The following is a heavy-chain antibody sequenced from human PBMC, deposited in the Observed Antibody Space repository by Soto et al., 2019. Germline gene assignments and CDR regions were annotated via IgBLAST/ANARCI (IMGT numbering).Heavy chain of an antibody. J-gene: IGHJ5*02. Sequence: QVQLQESGPGLVKPSETLSLTCTVSGGSVSSGSYYWSWIRQPPGKGLEWIGYIYYSGSTNYNPSLKGRVTISVDTSKNPSCLKLSSVTAADTAVYYCAREDYGDYVGSEQDNWFDPWGQGTLVTVSS. D-gene: IGHD4-17*01. CDR3: AREDYGDYVGSEQDNWFDP. V-gene: IGHV4-61*01. CDR2: IYYSGST. CDR1: GGSVSSGSYY.